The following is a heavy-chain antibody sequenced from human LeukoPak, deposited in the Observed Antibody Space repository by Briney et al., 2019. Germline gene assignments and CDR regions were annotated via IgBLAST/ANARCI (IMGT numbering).Heavy chain of an antibody. D-gene: IGHD2-15*01. CDR2: TYYRSRWYT. CDR1: GDSVSSNSAA. V-gene: IGHV6-1*01. Sequence: SQTLSLTCAISGDSVSSNSAAWSWIRQSPSRGLEWLGRTYYRSRWYTDYAAAVKSRITINPDTSKNQFSLQLNSVTPEDTAVYYCARGYCSGGSCYGLDVWGQGVLVTVSS. CDR3: ARGYCSGGSCYGLDV. J-gene: IGHJ4*02.